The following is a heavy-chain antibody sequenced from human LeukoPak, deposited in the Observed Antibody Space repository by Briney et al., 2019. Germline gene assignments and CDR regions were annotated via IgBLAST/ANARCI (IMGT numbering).Heavy chain of an antibody. Sequence: PSETLSLTCAVYGGSFSGYYWSWIRQPPGKGLEWIGEINHSGSTNYNPSLKSRVTISVDTSKNQFSLKLSSVTAADTAVYYCARSTAMVPSAPGYWGQGTLVTVSS. CDR1: GGSFSGYY. V-gene: IGHV4-34*01. D-gene: IGHD5-18*01. CDR3: ARSTAMVPSAPGY. CDR2: INHSGST. J-gene: IGHJ4*02.